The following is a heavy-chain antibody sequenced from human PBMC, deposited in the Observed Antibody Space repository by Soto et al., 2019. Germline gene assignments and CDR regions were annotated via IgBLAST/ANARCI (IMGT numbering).Heavy chain of an antibody. CDR2: INHSGST. CDR3: ARGITMVRGVIKGFDY. Sequence: SETLSLTCAVYGWSFSVYYWSWIRQPPGKGLEWIGEINHSGSTNYNPSLKSRVTISVDTSKNQFSLKLSSVTAADTAVYYCARGITMVRGVIKGFDYWGQGTLVTVSS. J-gene: IGHJ4*02. CDR1: GWSFSVYY. D-gene: IGHD3-10*01. V-gene: IGHV4-34*01.